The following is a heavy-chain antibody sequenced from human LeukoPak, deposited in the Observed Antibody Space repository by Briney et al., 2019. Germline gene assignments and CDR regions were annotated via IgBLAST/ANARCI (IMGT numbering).Heavy chain of an antibody. CDR1: GFTVSSNY. J-gene: IGHJ4*02. V-gene: IGHV3-66*01. CDR2: IYSGGST. D-gene: IGHD3-22*01. CDR3: ARDPPPYYYDSSGYYAY. Sequence: GGSLRLSCAASGFTVSSNYMSWVRQAPGKGLEWVSVIYSGGSTYYADSVKGRFTISRDNSKNTLYLQMNSLRAEDTAVYYCARDPPPYYYDSSGYYAYWGQRTLVTVSS.